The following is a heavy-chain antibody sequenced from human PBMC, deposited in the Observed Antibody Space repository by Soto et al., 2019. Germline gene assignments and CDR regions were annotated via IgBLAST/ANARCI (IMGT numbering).Heavy chain of an antibody. V-gene: IGHV3-30-3*01. CDR1: QFSFRSYA. Sequence: PGGSLRLSCAASQFSFRSYAMDWIRQSPGKGLEWVAVISFDGNSLHYADSVRDRFTISRDNSKNTLYLQMNNLRPEDTAVYYCARTFDTITYYFDYWGQGTVVTVSS. CDR2: ISFDGNSL. D-gene: IGHD3-9*01. J-gene: IGHJ4*02. CDR3: ARTFDTITYYFDY.